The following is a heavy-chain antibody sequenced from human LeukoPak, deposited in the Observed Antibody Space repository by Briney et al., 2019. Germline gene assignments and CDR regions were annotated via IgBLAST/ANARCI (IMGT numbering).Heavy chain of an antibody. D-gene: IGHD6-19*01. CDR3: ARLTSAVAGSHNP. Sequence: SETLSLTCTVSGGSISSSSYYWGWIRQPPGKGLEWIGSIYYSGSTYYNPSLKSRVTISVDTSKNQFSLKLSSVTAADTAVYYCARLTSAVAGSHNPWGQGTLVTVSS. CDR2: IYYSGST. CDR1: GGSISSSSYY. V-gene: IGHV4-39*01. J-gene: IGHJ5*02.